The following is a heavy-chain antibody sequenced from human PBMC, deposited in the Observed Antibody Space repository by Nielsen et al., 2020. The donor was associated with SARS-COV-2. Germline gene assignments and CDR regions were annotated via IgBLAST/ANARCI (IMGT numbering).Heavy chain of an antibody. V-gene: IGHV1-8*01. J-gene: IGHJ4*02. Sequence: ASVKVSCKASGYTFTSYDTNWVRQATGQGLEWMGWMNPNSGNTGYAQKFQGRVTMTRNTSISTAYMELSSLRSEDTAVYYCARNAKVGYSYGRYFDYWGQGTLVTVSS. D-gene: IGHD5-18*01. CDR3: ARNAKVGYSYGRYFDY. CDR1: GYTFTSYD. CDR2: MNPNSGNT.